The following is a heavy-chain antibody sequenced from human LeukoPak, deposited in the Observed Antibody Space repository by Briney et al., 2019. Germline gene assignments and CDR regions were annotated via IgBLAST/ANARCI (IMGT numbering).Heavy chain of an antibody. CDR1: GGSISSYY. CDR3: ARDRGWGGFDY. J-gene: IGHJ4*02. CDR2: IYYSGST. V-gene: IGHV4-59*01. Sequence: SETLSLTCTVSGGSISSYYGSWIRQPPGKGLEWIGYIYYSGSTNYNPSLKSRVTISVDTSKNQFSLKLSSVTAADTAVYYCARDRGWGGFDYWGQGTLVTVSS. D-gene: IGHD3-16*01.